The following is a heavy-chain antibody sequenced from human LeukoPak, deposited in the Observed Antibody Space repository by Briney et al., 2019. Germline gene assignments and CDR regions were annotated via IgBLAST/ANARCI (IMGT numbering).Heavy chain of an antibody. CDR2: IISSGTTI. Sequence: IISSGTTISYPPSVKPPFTISIDNANNSLYLQMNTLRAEHTAVYYCAKEGWGGSYYFDYWGQGTLVTVSS. CDR3: AKEGWGGSYYFDY. J-gene: IGHJ4*02. D-gene: IGHD3-16*01. V-gene: IGHV3-11*01.